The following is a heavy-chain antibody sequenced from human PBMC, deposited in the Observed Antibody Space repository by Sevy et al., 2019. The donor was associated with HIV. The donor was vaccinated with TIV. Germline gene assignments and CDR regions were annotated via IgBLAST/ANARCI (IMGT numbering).Heavy chain of an antibody. CDR2: IRYDGSNK. J-gene: IGHJ3*02. D-gene: IGHD3-16*02. CDR1: GFTFSSYG. CDR3: AKDLADYIWGSYRYTFDAFDI. V-gene: IGHV3-30*02. Sequence: GGSLRLSCAASGFTFSSYGMHWVRQAPGKGLEWVAFIRYDGSNKYYADSVKGRFTISRDNSKNTLYLQMNSLRAEDTAVYYWAKDLADYIWGSYRYTFDAFDIWGQGTMVTVSS.